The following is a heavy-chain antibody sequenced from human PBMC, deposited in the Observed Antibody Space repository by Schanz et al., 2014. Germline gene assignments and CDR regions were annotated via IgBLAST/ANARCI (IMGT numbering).Heavy chain of an antibody. J-gene: IGHJ6*02. Sequence: QVQLQESGPGLVKPSETLSLTCTVSGVSIGGYYWSWIRQPPGKGLEWIGYIFFSGSTTYNPSFTSLVPLAEDMPKTPFAMTLSSVTAADTAVYYCARLGVGDKAYYYYGTDVWGQGTTVLVSS. CDR1: GVSIGGYY. CDR3: ARLGVGDKAYYYYGTDV. D-gene: IGHD1-26*01. CDR2: IFFSGST. V-gene: IGHV4-59*08.